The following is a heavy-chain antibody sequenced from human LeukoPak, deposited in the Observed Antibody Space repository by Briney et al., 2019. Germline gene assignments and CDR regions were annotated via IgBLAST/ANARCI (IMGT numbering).Heavy chain of an antibody. V-gene: IGHV3-23*01. Sequence: GGSLRLSCAASGFTFRSYAMNWVRQAPGKGLEWVSGITASGSSTYYADSVKGRFTISRDNSKNTLYLQMNSLRAEDTAVYYCAKDEDNVVMVPFDYWGQGTLVTVSS. CDR2: ITASGSST. D-gene: IGHD2-8*01. J-gene: IGHJ4*02. CDR3: AKDEDNVVMVPFDY. CDR1: GFTFRSYA.